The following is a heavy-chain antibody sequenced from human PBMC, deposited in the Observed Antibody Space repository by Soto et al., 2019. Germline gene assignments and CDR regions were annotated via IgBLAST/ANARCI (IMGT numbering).Heavy chain of an antibody. J-gene: IGHJ4*02. CDR1: GFTFSTYW. CDR3: ARDPPGIGVEY. Sequence: EVQLVESGGGLVQPGGSLRLSCAASGFTFSTYWMHWVRQAPGKGLVWVSRINPDGSSITYADSVKGRFTISRDNAKNRLYLQMISLRAEDTAVYYCARDPPGIGVEYWGQGTLVTVSS. D-gene: IGHD3-3*01. V-gene: IGHV3-74*01. CDR2: INPDGSSI.